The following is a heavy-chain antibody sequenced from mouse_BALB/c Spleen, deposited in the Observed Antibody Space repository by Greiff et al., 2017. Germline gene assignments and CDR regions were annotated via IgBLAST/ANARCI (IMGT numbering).Heavy chain of an antibody. J-gene: IGHJ2*01. CDR3: ARFLYYYGSLEDY. CDR2: IDPANGNT. CDR1: GFNIKDTY. V-gene: IGHV14-3*02. D-gene: IGHD1-1*01. Sequence: EVQLQESGAELVKPGASVKLSCTASGFNIKDTYMHWVKQRPEQGLEWIGRIDPANGNTKYDPKFQGKATITADTSSNTAYLQLSSLTSEDTAVYYCARFLYYYGSLEDYWGQGTTLTVSS.